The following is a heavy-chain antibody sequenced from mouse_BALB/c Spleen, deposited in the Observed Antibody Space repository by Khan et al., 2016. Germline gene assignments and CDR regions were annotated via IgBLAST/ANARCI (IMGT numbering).Heavy chain of an antibody. V-gene: IGHV3-6*02. J-gene: IGHJ2*01. CDR1: GYSITSGYY. CDR2: ISYDGSN. CDR3: ARGLPPDY. Sequence: EVQLQESGPGLVKPSQSLSLTCSVTGYSITSGYYWNWNRQSPGNKLEWMGIISYDGSNNYNPSLKNRISITRDTSTNQFFMKLNSVTAEDTATXVCARGLPPDYWGQGTTLTVSS. D-gene: IGHD2-13*01.